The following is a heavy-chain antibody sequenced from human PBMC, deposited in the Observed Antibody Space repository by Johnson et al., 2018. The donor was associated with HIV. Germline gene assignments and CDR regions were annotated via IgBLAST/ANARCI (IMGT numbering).Heavy chain of an antibody. D-gene: IGHD7-27*01. CDR3: ARDLTNWGVGDAFDI. V-gene: IGHV3-23*04. J-gene: IGHJ3*02. CDR2: ISGSGGST. Sequence: VQLVESGGGVVQPGRSLRLSCAASGFTFSSYAMSWVRQAPGKGLEWVSAISGSGGSTYYADSVKGRFTISRDNSKNTLYLQMNSLRAEDTAVYYCARDLTNWGVGDAFDIWGQGTMVTVSS. CDR1: GFTFSSYA.